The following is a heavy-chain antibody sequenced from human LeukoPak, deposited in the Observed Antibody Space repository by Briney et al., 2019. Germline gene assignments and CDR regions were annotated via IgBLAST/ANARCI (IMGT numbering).Heavy chain of an antibody. CDR3: ARGRSGYDYASDY. CDR2: INHSGST. D-gene: IGHD5-12*01. V-gene: IGHV4-34*01. Sequence: SETLSLTCAVYGGSFSGYYWSWIRQPPGKGLEWIGEINHSGSTNYNPSLKSRDTISVDTSKNQFSLKLSSVTAADTAVYYCARGRSGYDYASDYWGQGTLVTVSS. CDR1: GGSFSGYY. J-gene: IGHJ4*02.